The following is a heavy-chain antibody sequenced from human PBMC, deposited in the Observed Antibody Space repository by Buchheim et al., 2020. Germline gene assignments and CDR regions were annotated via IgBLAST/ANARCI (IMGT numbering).Heavy chain of an antibody. Sequence: QVQLVQSGAEVKKPGASVKVSCKASGYTFTSYDINWVRQATGQGLEWMGWMNPNRGNTGYAQKFQGRVTMTRNTSISTAYMELSSLRSEETAVYYCARGGITMVQGVILYYYYYGMDVWGQGTT. J-gene: IGHJ6*02. CDR3: ARGGITMVQGVILYYYYYGMDV. D-gene: IGHD3-10*01. V-gene: IGHV1-8*01. CDR1: GYTFTSYD. CDR2: MNPNRGNT.